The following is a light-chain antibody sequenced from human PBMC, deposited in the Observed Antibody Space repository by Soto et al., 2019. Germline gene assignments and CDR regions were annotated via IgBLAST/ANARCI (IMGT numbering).Light chain of an antibody. Sequence: QSVLTQPPSASGTPGQRVTISCSGSSSNIGSNPVSWYQQLPGTAPKSLIYSDNQRPSGVPDRISGSRSGTSASLAISGLESDDEAEYYCAALDDSLRGRVFVGGTKVTVL. J-gene: IGLJ2*01. V-gene: IGLV1-44*01. CDR1: SSNIGSNP. CDR2: SDN. CDR3: AALDDSLRGRV.